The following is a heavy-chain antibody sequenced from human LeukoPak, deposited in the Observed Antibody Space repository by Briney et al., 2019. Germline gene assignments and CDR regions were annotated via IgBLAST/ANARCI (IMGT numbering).Heavy chain of an antibody. CDR3: ARDIPYYGSGSYFWDC. CDR1: GGTFSSYA. CDR2: IIPILGIA. Sequence: RASVKVSCKASGGTFSSYAISWVRQAPGQGLEWMGRIIPILGIANYAQKFQGRVTITADKSTSTAYLELSSLRSEDTAVYYCARDIPYYGSGSYFWDCWGQGTLVTVSS. J-gene: IGHJ4*02. D-gene: IGHD3-10*01. V-gene: IGHV1-69*04.